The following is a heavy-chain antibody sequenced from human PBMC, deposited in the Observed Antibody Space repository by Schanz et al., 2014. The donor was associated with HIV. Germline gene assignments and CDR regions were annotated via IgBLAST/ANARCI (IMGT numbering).Heavy chain of an antibody. CDR1: GFTFSDHY. CDR3: ARARFGD. J-gene: IGHJ4*03. D-gene: IGHD3-3*01. V-gene: IGHV3-11*01. Sequence: QEQLVESGGGVVQPGRSLRLSCAASGFTFSDHYISWIRLVPGKGLEWVSFISGSSDAVFYADSVKGRFTVSRDNTKNLLFLQMNSLSAADTAVYFCARARFGDWGQGTLVTVSS. CDR2: ISGSSDAV.